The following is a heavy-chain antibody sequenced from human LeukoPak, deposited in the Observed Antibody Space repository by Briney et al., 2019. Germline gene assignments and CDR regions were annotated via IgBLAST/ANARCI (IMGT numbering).Heavy chain of an antibody. J-gene: IGHJ6*02. V-gene: IGHV4-34*01. CDR2: INHSGST. CDR1: GDSISRYY. CDR3: ARLRYFDWLYNYYYGMDV. Sequence: SETLSLTCTVSGDSISRYYWSWIRQPPGKGLEWIGEINHSGSTNYNPSLKSRVTISVDTSKNQFSLKLSSVTAADTAVYYCARLRYFDWLYNYYYGMDVWGQGTTVTVSS. D-gene: IGHD3-9*01.